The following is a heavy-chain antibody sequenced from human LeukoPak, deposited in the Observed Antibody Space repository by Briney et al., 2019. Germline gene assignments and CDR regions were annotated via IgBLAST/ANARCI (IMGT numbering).Heavy chain of an antibody. CDR1: GGSFSGYY. CDR2: INHSGST. Sequence: PSETLSLTCAVYGGSFSGYYWSWIRQPPGKGLEWIGEINHSGSTNYNPSLKSRVTISVDTSKNQFSLKLSSVTAADTAVYYCARVGCSTSCYVPWGQGTLVTVSS. CDR3: ARVGCSTSCYVP. V-gene: IGHV4-34*01. J-gene: IGHJ5*02. D-gene: IGHD2-2*01.